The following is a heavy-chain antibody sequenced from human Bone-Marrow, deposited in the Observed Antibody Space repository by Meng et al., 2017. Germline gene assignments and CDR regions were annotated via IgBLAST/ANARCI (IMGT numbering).Heavy chain of an antibody. Sequence: GGSLRLSCAASGFTFSSSWMHWVCQAPEKGLEWVADIKCDGSEKYYVDSVKGRLTISRDNAKNSLYLQMNSLRAEDTAVYYCARGVDYWGQVTLVTVSS. V-gene: IGHV3-52*01. CDR2: IKCDGSEK. J-gene: IGHJ4*02. CDR1: GFTFSSSW. CDR3: ARGVDY.